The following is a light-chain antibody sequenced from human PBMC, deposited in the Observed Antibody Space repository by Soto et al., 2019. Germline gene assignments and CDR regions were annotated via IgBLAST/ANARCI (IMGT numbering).Light chain of an antibody. V-gene: IGKV3-20*01. J-gene: IGKJ3*01. CDR2: AAS. CDR1: QSVASNR. CDR3: HHYGRLPIFT. Sequence: EVVLTQSPGTLSLSAGERATLSCRASQSVASNRLAWYQQKPGQAPRLLIYAASTRAAGIPDRFSGSGSGTDFTLTISRLEPEDFGVFFCHHYGRLPIFTFGPGTTVDMK.